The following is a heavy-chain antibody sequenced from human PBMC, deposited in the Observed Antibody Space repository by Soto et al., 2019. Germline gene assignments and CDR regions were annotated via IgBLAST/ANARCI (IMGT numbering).Heavy chain of an antibody. V-gene: IGHV4-31*03. CDR3: VRWVQPSPAHFAS. J-gene: IGHJ5*01. Sequence: PSETLSLTCTVSGGSISNGYYYWSWVRQNPGKGLEWIGHIYHSGRTYYNPSLKSRVTISVDTSKNQFSLNLSSVTAADTALYFCVRWVQPSPAHFASWAQVTPVPVS. CDR2: IYHSGRT. D-gene: IGHD1-1*01. CDR1: GGSISNGYYY.